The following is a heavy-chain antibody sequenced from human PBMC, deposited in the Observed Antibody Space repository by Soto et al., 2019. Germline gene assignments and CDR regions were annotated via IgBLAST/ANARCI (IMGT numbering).Heavy chain of an antibody. J-gene: IGHJ6*02. CDR2: ISSSSSYI. CDR1: GFTFSSYS. CDR3: ARDGVQLERRPRLYYGMDV. Sequence: GWALRLSCAASGFTFSSYSMNWVRQAPGKGLEWVSSISSSSSYIYYADSVKGRFTISRDNAKNSLYLQMNSLRAEDTAVYYCARDGVQLERRPRLYYGMDVWGQGTTVTVSS. V-gene: IGHV3-21*01. D-gene: IGHD1-1*01.